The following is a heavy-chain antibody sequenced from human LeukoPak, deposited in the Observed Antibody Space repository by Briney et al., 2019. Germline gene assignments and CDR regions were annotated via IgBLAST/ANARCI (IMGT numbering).Heavy chain of an antibody. D-gene: IGHD3-10*01. CDR2: IIPIFGTA. J-gene: IGHJ4*02. CDR3: ARGWRDMVRGVIMTYFDY. CDR1: GGTFSSYA. V-gene: IGHV1-69*13. Sequence: GASVKVSCKASGGTFSSYAISWVRQAPGQGLEWMGGIIPIFGTANYAQKFRGRVTITADESTSTAYMELSSLRSEDTAVYYCARGWRDMVRGVIMTYFDYWGQGTLVTVSS.